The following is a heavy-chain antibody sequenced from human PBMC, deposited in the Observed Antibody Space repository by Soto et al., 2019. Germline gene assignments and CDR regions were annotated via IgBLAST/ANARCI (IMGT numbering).Heavy chain of an antibody. Sequence: QLQLQESGPGLVKPSETLSLTCTVSGGSISSSSYYWGWIRQPPGKGLEWIGSICYSGSTYYNPSLKSRVTISVGTFKSLCSLKLSSVTAADTAVYYCARQIIAARLGYYYGMDVWGQGTTVTVSS. D-gene: IGHD6-6*01. CDR2: ICYSGST. J-gene: IGHJ6*02. CDR3: ARQIIAARLGYYYGMDV. V-gene: IGHV4-39*01. CDR1: GGSISSSSYY.